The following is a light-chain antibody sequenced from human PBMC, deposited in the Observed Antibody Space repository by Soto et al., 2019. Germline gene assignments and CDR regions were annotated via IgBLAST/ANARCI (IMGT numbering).Light chain of an antibody. CDR3: QQYYTTPLT. CDR2: SAS. J-gene: IGKJ4*01. Sequence: DIVMTQTPDSLSVSPGERATINCKSSQSVFYSSNNKNYLAWYQLKQGQPPKLLIYSASTRESGVPERFSGSESGTDFTLTISSLQAEDVAIYYCQQYYTTPLTFGGGTRVEIK. V-gene: IGKV4-1*01. CDR1: QSVFYSSNNKNY.